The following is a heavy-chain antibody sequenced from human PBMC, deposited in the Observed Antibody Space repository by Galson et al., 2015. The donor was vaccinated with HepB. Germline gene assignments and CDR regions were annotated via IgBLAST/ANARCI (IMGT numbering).Heavy chain of an antibody. CDR1: GYTFTGYY. D-gene: IGHD1-7*01. V-gene: IGHV1-69*06. CDR2: INPIFGTA. J-gene: IGHJ2*01. CDR3: ARDLRDITGTKVSGWYFDL. Sequence: SVKVSCKASGYTFTGYYMHWVRQAPGQGLEWMGRINPIFGTANYAQKFQGRVTITADKSTSTAYMELSSLRSEDTAVYYCARDLRDITGTKVSGWYFDLWGRGTLVTVSS.